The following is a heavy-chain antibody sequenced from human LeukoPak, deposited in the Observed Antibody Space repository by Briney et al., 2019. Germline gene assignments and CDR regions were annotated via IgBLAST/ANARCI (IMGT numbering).Heavy chain of an antibody. J-gene: IGHJ4*02. CDR1: GFTFSNAC. CDR3: TTGTWIQLWLADY. CDR2: IKGKGEGGTT. Sequence: GGSARLSCAASGFTFSNACMSWVRQAPGKGLEWVGHIKGKGEGGTTDYAAPVQGRFTISRDDSKNTLYLQMNSLKTEDTAVYYCTTGTWIQLWLADYWGQGPLVNVS. D-gene: IGHD5-18*01. V-gene: IGHV3-15*01.